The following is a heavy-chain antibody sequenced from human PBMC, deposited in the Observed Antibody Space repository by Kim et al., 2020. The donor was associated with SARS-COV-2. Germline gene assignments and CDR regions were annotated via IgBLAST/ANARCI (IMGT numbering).Heavy chain of an antibody. CDR2: ISYDGSNK. D-gene: IGHD3-10*01. CDR1: GFTFSSYG. V-gene: IGHV3-33*05. J-gene: IGHJ6*02. Sequence: GGSLRLSCAASGFTFSSYGMHWVRQAPGKGLEWVAVISYDGSNKYYADSVKGRFTISRDNSKNTLYLQMNSLRAEDTAVYYCARDREGFGDPDDYYYGMDVWGQGTTVTVSS. CDR3: ARDREGFGDPDDYYYGMDV.